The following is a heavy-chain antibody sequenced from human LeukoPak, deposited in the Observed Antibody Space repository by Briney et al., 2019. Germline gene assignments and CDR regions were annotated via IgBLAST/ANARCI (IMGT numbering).Heavy chain of an antibody. CDR2: INSDGSST. D-gene: IGHD3-22*01. CDR3: ARDDYYDSSGYYHY. CDR1: GFTFSSYS. J-gene: IGHJ4*02. V-gene: IGHV3-74*01. Sequence: GGSLRLSCAASGFTFSSYSMNWVRPAPGKGLVWVSRINSDGSSTSYADSVKGRFTISRDNAKNTLYLQKNSLRAEDTAVYYCARDDYYDSSGYYHYWGQGTLVTVSS.